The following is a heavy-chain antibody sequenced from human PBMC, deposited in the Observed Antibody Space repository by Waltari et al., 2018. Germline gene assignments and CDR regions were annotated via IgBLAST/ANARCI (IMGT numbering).Heavy chain of an antibody. CDR2: MNPNSGNT. V-gene: IGHV1-8*02. Sequence: QVQLVQSGAEVKKPGASVKVSCKASGYTFTSYAINCVRQATGQGLEWMGWMNPNSGNTGYAQKFQGRVTMTRNTSISTAYMELSSLRSEDTAVYYCAREVTMIVVDDAFDIWGQGTMVTVSS. CDR1: GYTFTSYA. CDR3: AREVTMIVVDDAFDI. J-gene: IGHJ3*02. D-gene: IGHD3-22*01.